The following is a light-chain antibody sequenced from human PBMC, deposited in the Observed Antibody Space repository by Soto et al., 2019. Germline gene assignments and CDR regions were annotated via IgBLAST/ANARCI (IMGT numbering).Light chain of an antibody. CDR1: SGSVSTRNY. J-gene: IGLJ3*02. Sequence: QAVVTQEPSFSVSPGGTVTLTCGLTSGSVSTRNYPSWYQQIPGQAPRTLIYNTNTRSSGVPDRFSGSILGNKAALTITGAQAADESDYYCALYVGSGIHWVFSGGTKLTAL. V-gene: IGLV8-61*01. CDR3: ALYVGSGIHWV. CDR2: NTN.